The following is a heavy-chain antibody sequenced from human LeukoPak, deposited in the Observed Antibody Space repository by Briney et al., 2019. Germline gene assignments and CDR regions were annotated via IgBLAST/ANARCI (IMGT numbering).Heavy chain of an antibody. Sequence: PGGSLRLSCADSGVTFSSYGMHWVRQAPGKGLEWVALISSDGNDKLYGDSVKGRFTISRDDSKSTLYLQMNSLRAEDTAVYYCTTKVIRGNSGDDYDDWGQGTLVTVSS. J-gene: IGHJ4*02. CDR2: ISSDGNDK. CDR3: TTKVIRGNSGDDYDD. D-gene: IGHD5-12*01. CDR1: GVTFSSYG. V-gene: IGHV3-30*03.